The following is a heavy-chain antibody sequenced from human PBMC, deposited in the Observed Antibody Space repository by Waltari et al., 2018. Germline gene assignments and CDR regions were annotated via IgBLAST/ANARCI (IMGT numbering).Heavy chain of an antibody. Sequence: EVQLVQSGAEVKKPGESLKISCKGSGYSFTTSWIGWVRQMPGKGLEWMGFIYPGDSDTRYSPSFQGQVTISVDTSISTAYLQWSTLKASDTAMYFCAREKGFSSGNFDYWGQGTVVTVSS. CDR1: GYSFTTSW. CDR2: IYPGDSDT. D-gene: IGHD6-19*01. J-gene: IGHJ4*02. V-gene: IGHV5-51*01. CDR3: AREKGFSSGNFDY.